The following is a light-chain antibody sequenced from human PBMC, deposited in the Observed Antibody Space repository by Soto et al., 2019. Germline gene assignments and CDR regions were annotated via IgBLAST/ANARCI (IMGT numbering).Light chain of an antibody. V-gene: IGLV2-8*01. CDR2: EVS. J-gene: IGLJ2*01. CDR1: SSDVGGYNY. CDR3: SSYAGSNNFV. Sequence: QSALTQPTSASGSPGQSVTISCTGTSSDVGGYNYVSWYQQHPGKAPKLMIYEVSKRPSGVPDRFSGSKSGNTASLTVSGLQAEDEADYYCSSYAGSNNFVFGGGTKLTVL.